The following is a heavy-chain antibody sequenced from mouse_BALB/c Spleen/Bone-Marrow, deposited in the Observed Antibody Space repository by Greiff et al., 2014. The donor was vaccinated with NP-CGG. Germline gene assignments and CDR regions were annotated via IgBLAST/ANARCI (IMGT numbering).Heavy chain of an antibody. Sequence: EVQLQQSGAELVKPGASVKLSCTASGFNIKDTYMHWVKQGPEQGLEWIGRIDPANGNTKYDPKFQGKATITADTSSNTAYLQLSSLTSEDTAVYYCARWKYYAMDYWGQGTSVTVSS. CDR1: GFNIKDTY. J-gene: IGHJ4*01. V-gene: IGHV14-3*02. CDR2: IDPANGNT. CDR3: ARWKYYAMDY.